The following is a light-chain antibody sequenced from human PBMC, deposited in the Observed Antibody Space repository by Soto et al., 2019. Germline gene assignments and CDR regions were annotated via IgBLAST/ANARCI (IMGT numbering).Light chain of an antibody. CDR2: EVS. CDR1: SSDVGGYNY. CDR3: NSYTGSGIV. J-gene: IGLJ1*01. Sequence: QSALTQPASVSGSTGQSITISCTGTSSDVGGYNYVSWYQHHPGKAPKLMIYEVSNRPSGVSYRFSGSKSGNTASLTISGLQGEDEADYYCNSYTGSGIVFGTGTKVTVL. V-gene: IGLV2-14*01.